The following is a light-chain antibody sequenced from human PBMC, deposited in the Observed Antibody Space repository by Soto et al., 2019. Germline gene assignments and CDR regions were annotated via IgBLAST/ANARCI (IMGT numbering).Light chain of an antibody. J-gene: IGKJ1*01. Sequence: EIVLTQSPGTLSLSPGERATLSCRASQSVSSIYLAWYQQKPGQAPRLLIYGASSRATGIPDRFSGSGSGTDFTVTISRLEPEDFAVYYCQQYGSSRWTFGQGTKVEI. V-gene: IGKV3-20*01. CDR3: QQYGSSRWT. CDR1: QSVSSIY. CDR2: GAS.